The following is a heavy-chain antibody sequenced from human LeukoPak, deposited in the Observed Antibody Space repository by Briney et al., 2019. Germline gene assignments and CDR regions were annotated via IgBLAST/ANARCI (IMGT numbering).Heavy chain of an antibody. CDR2: INHSGST. J-gene: IGHJ6*04. Sequence: PSETLSLTCAVYGGSFSGYYWSWIRQPPGKGLEWIGEINHSGSTNYNPSLKSRVTISVDTSKNQFSLKLSSVTAADTAVFYCARGTSGARYYYYGMDVWGKGTTVTVSS. V-gene: IGHV4-34*01. D-gene: IGHD2-8*02. CDR3: ARGTSGARYYYYGMDV. CDR1: GGSFSGYY.